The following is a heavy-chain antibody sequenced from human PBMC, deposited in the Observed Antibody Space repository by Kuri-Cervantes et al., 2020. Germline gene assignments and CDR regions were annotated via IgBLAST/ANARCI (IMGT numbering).Heavy chain of an antibody. D-gene: IGHD6-19*01. J-gene: IGHJ5*02. Sequence: ASVKVSCKASGYTFTSYGISWVRQAPGQGLEWMGWISAYNGNTNYAQKLQGRVTMTTDTSTSTAYMELRSLRSDDTAVYYCATTPSGSGWYWFDPWGQGTLVTVSS. V-gene: IGHV1-18*01. CDR3: ATTPSGSGWYWFDP. CDR1: GYTFTSYG. CDR2: ISAYNGNT.